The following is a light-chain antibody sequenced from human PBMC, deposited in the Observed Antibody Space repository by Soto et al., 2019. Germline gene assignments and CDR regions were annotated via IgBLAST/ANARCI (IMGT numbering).Light chain of an antibody. J-gene: IGKJ1*01. CDR2: DAS. CDR3: QQYGSSPPKT. Sequence: EVVMTQSPASLSASPGERVTLSCRASQNIRSSLAWYQQRPGQAPRLLIYDASTRATGIPPRFSGGGSGTEFTVTISSLQSEDFAVYYCQQYGSSPPKTFGQGTKVDI. V-gene: IGKV3-15*01. CDR1: QNIRSS.